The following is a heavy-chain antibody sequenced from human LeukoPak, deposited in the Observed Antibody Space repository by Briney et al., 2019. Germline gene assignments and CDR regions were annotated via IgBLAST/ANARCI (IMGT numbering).Heavy chain of an antibody. Sequence: PGGSLRLSCAASGFIFSDYYMDWVRPAPGEGLDWVGRIRNKADSYTTEYAASVKGRFTISREDSKNSLYLQMNGLKTEDTAVYYCVRDPTVTTRGGSNYYYYGMDVWGQGTTVTVS. CDR1: GFIFSDYY. V-gene: IGHV3-72*01. CDR3: VRDPTVTTRGGSNYYYYGMDV. D-gene: IGHD4-11*01. CDR2: IRNKADSYTT. J-gene: IGHJ6*02.